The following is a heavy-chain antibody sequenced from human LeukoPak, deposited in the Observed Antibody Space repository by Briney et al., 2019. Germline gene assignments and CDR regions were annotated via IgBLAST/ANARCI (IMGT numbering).Heavy chain of an antibody. CDR1: GYTFTSYY. V-gene: IGHV1-46*01. Sequence: ASVKVSCKASGYTFTSYYMHWVRQAPGQGLEWMGIINPSGGSTNYAQKFQGRVTITADKSASTAYMELSRLRSEDTAVYYCAREERIAAKYVFEPWGQGTLVTVSS. CDR2: INPSGGST. J-gene: IGHJ5*02. CDR3: AREERIAAKYVFEP. D-gene: IGHD6-13*01.